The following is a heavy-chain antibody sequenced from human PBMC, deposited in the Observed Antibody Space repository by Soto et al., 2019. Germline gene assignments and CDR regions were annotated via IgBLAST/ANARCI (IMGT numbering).Heavy chain of an antibody. D-gene: IGHD6-13*01. CDR1: AGSISSSSYY. V-gene: IGHV4-39*01. J-gene: IGHJ6*02. CDR3: ARHPQGSSWYVQQWLVHYYYYGMDV. CDR2: IYYTETT. Sequence: SETLSLTCTVSAGSISSSSYYWGWIRQPPGKGLEGLGRIYYTETTYYHPACKIRDTISVDTSKNQCCLKPSSVTAADTGVYYCARHPQGSSWYVQQWLVHYYYYGMDVWGQGTTVTVSS.